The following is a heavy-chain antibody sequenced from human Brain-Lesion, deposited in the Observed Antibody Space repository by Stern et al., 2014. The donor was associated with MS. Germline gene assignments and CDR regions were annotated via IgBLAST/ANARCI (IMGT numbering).Heavy chain of an antibody. CDR3: ARASGLFEY. CDR2: VYYRGST. Sequence: VQLVESGPGLVKPSETLSLTCTVSGGSISRSTYYWGWLRLSPGKGLEWMGGVYYRGSTFSTPPPKRRATIPVHMPANQFPLQLASGTAADTGLYYCARASGLFEYWGQGVLVTVSS. J-gene: IGHJ4*02. CDR1: GGSISRSTYY. D-gene: IGHD3-16*01. V-gene: IGHV4-39*01.